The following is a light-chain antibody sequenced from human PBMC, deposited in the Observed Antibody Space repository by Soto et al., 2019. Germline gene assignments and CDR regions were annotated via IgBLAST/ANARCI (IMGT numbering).Light chain of an antibody. J-gene: IGKJ1*01. Sequence: VLTQSPATLSLSPGERATLSCRASQSVSSYLAWYQQKPGQAPRLLIYDASNRATGIPARFSGSGSGTDFTLTISSLEPEDFAVYYCQQRSNWPRRTFGQGTKVDIK. CDR2: DAS. CDR1: QSVSSY. CDR3: QQRSNWPRRT. V-gene: IGKV3-11*01.